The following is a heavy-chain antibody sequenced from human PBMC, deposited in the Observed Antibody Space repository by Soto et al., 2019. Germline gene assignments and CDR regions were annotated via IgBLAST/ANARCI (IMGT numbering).Heavy chain of an antibody. CDR3: ARAPRGGESVDFLHY. J-gene: IGHJ4*02. CDR2: ISSSGTYI. Sequence: EVQLVESGGGLVRPGGSLRLSCAVSGFTFRSYTMNWVRQSPGKGLEWVSSISSSGTYIFYADIMKGRVAISRDNAKNSLYLQMNSLRVADTAVYYFARAPRGGESVDFLHYWGQGTLVTVSS. V-gene: IGHV3-21*01. D-gene: IGHD3-16*01. CDR1: GFTFRSYT.